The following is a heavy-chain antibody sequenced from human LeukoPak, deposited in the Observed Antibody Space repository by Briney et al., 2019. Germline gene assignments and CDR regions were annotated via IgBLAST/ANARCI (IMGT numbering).Heavy chain of an antibody. CDR2: ISGSAGST. V-gene: IGHV3-23*01. Sequence: GGSLRLSCAASGFTFSSYAMSWVRQAPGKGLEWVSIISGSAGSTYYADSVKGRFTISRDNSKNTLFLQMNSLRAEDTAVYYCAKEGFTIFGVVIMSGMDVRGQGTTVTVSS. CDR3: AKEGFTIFGVVIMSGMDV. CDR1: GFTFSSYA. J-gene: IGHJ6*02. D-gene: IGHD3-3*01.